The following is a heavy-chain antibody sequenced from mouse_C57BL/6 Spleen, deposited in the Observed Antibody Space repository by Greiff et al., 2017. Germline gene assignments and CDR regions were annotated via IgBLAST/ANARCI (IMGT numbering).Heavy chain of an antibody. D-gene: IGHD2-5*01. CDR1: GYTFTSSW. CDR3: ARYDYSNEVGYAMDY. Sequence: QVQLQQPGAELVRPGSSVKLSCKASGYTFTSSWMHWVKQRPIQGLEWIGNIDPSDSETHYNQKFKDKATLTADKSSSTAYMQLSSLTCEDSAVYYGARYDYSNEVGYAMDYWGQGTSVTVSS. V-gene: IGHV1-52*01. J-gene: IGHJ4*01. CDR2: IDPSDSET.